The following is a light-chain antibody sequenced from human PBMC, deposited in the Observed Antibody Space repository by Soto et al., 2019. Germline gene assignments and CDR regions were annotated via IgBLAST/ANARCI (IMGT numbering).Light chain of an antibody. J-gene: IGLJ1*01. V-gene: IGLV2-14*01. CDR2: DVS. Sequence: QSALTQPASVSGSPGQSITISCTGTSSDVGGYNYVSWYQQYPGKAPKLMIYDVSNRPSGVSNRFSGSKSGNTASLTISGPQAEDEADYYCSSYTSSSPYVFGTGTKLTVL. CDR3: SSYTSSSPYV. CDR1: SSDVGGYNY.